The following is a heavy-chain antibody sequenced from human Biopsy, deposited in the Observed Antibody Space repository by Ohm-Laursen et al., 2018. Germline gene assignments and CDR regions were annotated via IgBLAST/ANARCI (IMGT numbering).Heavy chain of an antibody. Sequence: GTLSLTCTVSGGSISSETNYWGWIRQPPGKGLEWIGSIFYGGITYYNPSLKSRVTISVDASKNQFSLNLSSVTGADTAVYYCARHPTGFWFDPWGQGTLVTVSS. V-gene: IGHV4-39*01. CDR2: IFYGGIT. J-gene: IGHJ5*02. CDR3: ARHPTGFWFDP. CDR1: GGSISSETNY.